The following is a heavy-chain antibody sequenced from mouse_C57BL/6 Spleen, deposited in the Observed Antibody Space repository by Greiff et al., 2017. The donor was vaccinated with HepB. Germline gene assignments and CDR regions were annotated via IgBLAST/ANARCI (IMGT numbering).Heavy chain of an antibody. CDR1: GYAFSSSW. D-gene: IGHD3-2*02. Sequence: VQLQQSGPELVKPGASVKISCKASGYAFSSSWMNWVKQRPGKGLEWIGRIYPGDGDTKYNGKFKGKATLTADKSSSTAYMQLSSLTSEASAVYFCASETAQAYFDYWGQGTTLTVSS. J-gene: IGHJ2*01. CDR2: IYPGDGDT. V-gene: IGHV1-82*01. CDR3: ASETAQAYFDY.